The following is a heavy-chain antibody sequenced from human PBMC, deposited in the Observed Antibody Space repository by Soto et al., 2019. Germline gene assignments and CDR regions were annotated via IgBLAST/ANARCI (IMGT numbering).Heavy chain of an antibody. J-gene: IGHJ5*02. D-gene: IGHD1-7*01. CDR3: AIDHENPAYNWNYNWFDP. CDR1: GLNIIRGVYY. Sequence: PPQHLSLTCTVSGLNIIRGVYYWSWISPHPGKGLEWIGYIYYSGSTYYNPSLKSRVTISVDTSKNQFSLKLSSVTAADTAVYYCAIDHENPAYNWNYNWFDPWGQGTLVTVS. CDR2: IYYSGST. V-gene: IGHV4-31*03.